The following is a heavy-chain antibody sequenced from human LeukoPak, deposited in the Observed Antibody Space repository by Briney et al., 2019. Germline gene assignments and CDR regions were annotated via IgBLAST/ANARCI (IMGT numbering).Heavy chain of an antibody. D-gene: IGHD6-13*01. V-gene: IGHV3-7*03. CDR2: IEGDGSDK. CDR1: GFTLSTYW. Sequence: GGSLTLSCAASGFTLSTYWMSWVRQAPGKGLEWVANIEGDGSDKNYRDSVKGRFSISRDNSKNTLYLQMNSLRAEDTAVYYCARALAAAGDYWGQGTLVTVSS. J-gene: IGHJ4*02. CDR3: ARALAAAGDY.